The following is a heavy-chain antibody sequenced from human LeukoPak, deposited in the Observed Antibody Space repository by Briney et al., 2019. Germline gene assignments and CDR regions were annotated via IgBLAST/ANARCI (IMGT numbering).Heavy chain of an antibody. J-gene: IGHJ4*02. CDR3: ATQVVIRIFDY. Sequence: GGSLRLSCAASGFTFSDYAMNWVRQAPGKGLEWVSTISGSGGNTYYADSVKGRFTISRDNSKNTLYLQMNSLRAEDTAVYYCATQVVIRIFDYWGQGTLVTVSS. CDR2: ISGSGGNT. V-gene: IGHV3-23*01. D-gene: IGHD3-22*01. CDR1: GFTFSDYA.